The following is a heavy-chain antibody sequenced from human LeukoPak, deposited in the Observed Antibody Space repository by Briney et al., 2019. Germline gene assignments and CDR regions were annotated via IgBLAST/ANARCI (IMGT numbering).Heavy chain of an antibody. D-gene: IGHD3-16*02. CDR2: IYYSGIT. Sequence: KPSETLSLTCTVSGVSISSSDYYWGWIRQPPGKGLEWIASIYYSGITYYNTPLKSRVTISVDTSKNQFSLKLSSVTAADTAVYYCTRHQDLGYPSWLDPWGQGTLVTVSS. V-gene: IGHV4-39*01. CDR3: TRHQDLGYPSWLDP. J-gene: IGHJ5*02. CDR1: GVSISSSDYY.